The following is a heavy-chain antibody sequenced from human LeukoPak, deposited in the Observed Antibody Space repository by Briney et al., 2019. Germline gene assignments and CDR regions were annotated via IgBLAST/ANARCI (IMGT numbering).Heavy chain of an antibody. Sequence: GGSLRLSCPASGFTVSSNHLSWVRPAPGKGLEWVSVIYSGGSTYYADSVKGRFTISRDNSKNTLYLQMNSLRAEDTAVYYCARAEFQLLAGGYDYWGQGTLVTVSS. V-gene: IGHV3-66*02. J-gene: IGHJ4*02. D-gene: IGHD2-2*01. CDR2: IYSGGST. CDR3: ARAEFQLLAGGYDY. CDR1: GFTVSSNH.